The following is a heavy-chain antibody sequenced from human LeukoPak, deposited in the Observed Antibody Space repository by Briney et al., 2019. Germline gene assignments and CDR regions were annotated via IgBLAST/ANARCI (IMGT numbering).Heavy chain of an antibody. D-gene: IGHD1-26*01. CDR1: GGSISTYY. CDR3: ATLVYSGSRYHFGT. Sequence: PSETLSLTCTVSGGSISTYYWTWIRQPPGQGLEWIGNFLYSGTTTYRASLDSRLIISVDNSKNTVSLRLFSVTAADTAVYYCATLVYSGSRYHFGTWGQGTLVTVSS. J-gene: IGHJ4*02. V-gene: IGHV4-59*01. CDR2: FLYSGTT.